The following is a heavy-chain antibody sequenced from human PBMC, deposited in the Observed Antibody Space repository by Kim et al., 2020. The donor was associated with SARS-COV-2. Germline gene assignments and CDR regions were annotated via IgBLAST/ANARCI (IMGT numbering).Heavy chain of an antibody. Sequence: ATAYGPSVKGRFTISRDDSKNTAYLQMNSLEAEDTAVYYCVRYNSWAGPDSWGQGTLVTVSS. V-gene: IGHV3-73*01. CDR3: VRYNSWAGPDS. J-gene: IGHJ4*02. D-gene: IGHD3-22*01. CDR2: AT.